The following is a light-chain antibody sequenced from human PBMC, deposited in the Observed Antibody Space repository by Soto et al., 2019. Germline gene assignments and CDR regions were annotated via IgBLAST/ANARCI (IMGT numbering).Light chain of an antibody. J-gene: IGKJ2*01. V-gene: IGKV3-11*01. CDR3: QQRSNWPRFT. CDR1: QSVSNY. Sequence: EIVLTQSPATLSLSPRERATLSCRASQSVSNYLAWYQQKPGQAPRLLIYDASNRATGNPARFSGSGSATDLTLTISRLEPEDCAVYYCQQRSNWPRFTFGQGTKVQI. CDR2: DAS.